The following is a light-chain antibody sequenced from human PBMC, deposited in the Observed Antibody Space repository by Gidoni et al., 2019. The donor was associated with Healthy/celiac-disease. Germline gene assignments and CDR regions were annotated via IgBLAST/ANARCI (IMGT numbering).Light chain of an antibody. Sequence: DIQLTQSPSFLSASVGDRVTITCRASQGISSYLAWYQQKPGKAPKLLIYAASTLQSGVPSRFSGSGSGTEFTLTISSLQPEDFATYDCQQLNSYPFGQGTKLEIK. CDR3: QQLNSYP. J-gene: IGKJ2*01. CDR2: AAS. CDR1: QGISSY. V-gene: IGKV1-9*01.